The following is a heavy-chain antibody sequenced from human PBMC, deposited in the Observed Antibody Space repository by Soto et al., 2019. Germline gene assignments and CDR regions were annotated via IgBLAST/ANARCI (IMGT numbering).Heavy chain of an antibody. CDR2: IYYSGST. J-gene: IGHJ4*02. CDR1: GGSISSGDYY. D-gene: IGHD3-9*01. Sequence: SETLSLTCTISGGSISSGDYYWSWIRQPPGKGLEWIGYIYYSGSTYYNPSLKSRVTISVDTSKNQFSLKLSSVTAADTAVYYCARAFDILTRYYFDYWGQGTLVTVSS. CDR3: ARAFDILTRYYFDY. V-gene: IGHV4-30-4*01.